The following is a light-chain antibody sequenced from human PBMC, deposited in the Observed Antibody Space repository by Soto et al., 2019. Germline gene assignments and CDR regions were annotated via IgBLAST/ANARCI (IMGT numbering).Light chain of an antibody. CDR1: QSVGNNY. J-gene: IGKJ5*01. Sequence: EIVLTQSPGTLSLSPGERAALSCRASQSVGNNYLAWYQQKPGQAPRLLIYGASSGATGIPDRFSGSGSGPDFTLTITRLAPEDFAVYYCQHFASSSITSGQGTRLEIK. CDR3: QHFASSSIT. V-gene: IGKV3-20*01. CDR2: GAS.